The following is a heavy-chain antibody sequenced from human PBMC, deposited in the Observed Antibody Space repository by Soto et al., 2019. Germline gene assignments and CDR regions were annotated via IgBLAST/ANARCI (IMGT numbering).Heavy chain of an antibody. CDR1: GGSVNNDNYY. J-gene: IGHJ6*02. V-gene: IGHV4-61*01. Sequence: PSETLSLTCTVSGGSVNNDNYYWSWIRQPPGKGLEWIACIYNGQYRKYNPSLKSRVTISVDTSKNKFSLRLSSVTAADTAVYYCARDYPPEWSSSWSRPGYYYYGMDVWGQGNTVTVSS. CDR3: ARDYPPEWSSSWSRPGYYYYGMDV. D-gene: IGHD6-13*01. CDR2: IYNGQYR.